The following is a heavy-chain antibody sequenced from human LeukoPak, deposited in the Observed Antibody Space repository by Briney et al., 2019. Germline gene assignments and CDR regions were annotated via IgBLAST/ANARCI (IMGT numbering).Heavy chain of an antibody. CDR3: TGSRTEAVAGY. CDR2: IRSKAYGGTT. CDR1: GFTFGDYA. J-gene: IGHJ4*02. Sequence: PGGSLRLSCTASGFTFGDYAMSWFRQAPGKGLEWVGFIRSKAYGGTTEYAASVKGRFTISRDDSKSIAYLQMNSLKTEDTAVYYCTGSRTEAVAGYWGQGTLVTVSS. D-gene: IGHD6-19*01. V-gene: IGHV3-49*03.